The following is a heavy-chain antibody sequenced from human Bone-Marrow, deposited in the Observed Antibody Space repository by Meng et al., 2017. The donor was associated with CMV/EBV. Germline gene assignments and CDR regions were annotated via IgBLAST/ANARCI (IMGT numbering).Heavy chain of an antibody. CDR3: ARGGRRVMYYYYGMDV. Sequence: SETLSLTCTVSGGSVSSGSYYWSWIRQPPGKGLEWIGYIYYSGSTNYNPSLKSRVTISVDTSKNQFSLKLSSVTAADTAVYYCARGGRRVMYYYYGMDVWGQGTTVTVSS. CDR2: IYYSGST. D-gene: IGHD3-10*01. J-gene: IGHJ6*02. V-gene: IGHV4-61*01. CDR1: GGSVSSGSYY.